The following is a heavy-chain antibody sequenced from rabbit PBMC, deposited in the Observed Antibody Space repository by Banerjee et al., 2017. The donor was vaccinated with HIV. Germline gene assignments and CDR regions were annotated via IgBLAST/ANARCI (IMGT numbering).Heavy chain of an antibody. D-gene: IGHD6-1*01. CDR3: ARDPYGGYDGYGYGINL. J-gene: IGHJ4*01. Sequence: QEQLVESGGGLVQPGGSLTLSCKASGFDFSSYYMSWVRQAPGKGLEWIGCIYTGSGSTYYASWAKGRFTISKTSSTTVTLQMTSLTAADTATYFCARDPYGGYDGYGYGINLWGQGTLVTVS. V-gene: IGHV1S45*01. CDR1: GFDFSSYYM. CDR2: IYTGSGST.